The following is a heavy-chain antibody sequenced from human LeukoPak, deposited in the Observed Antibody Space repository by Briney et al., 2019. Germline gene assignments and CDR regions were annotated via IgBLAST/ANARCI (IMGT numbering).Heavy chain of an antibody. D-gene: IGHD4-17*01. J-gene: IGHJ4*02. CDR3: AKDQDYDPRYYFDY. CDR2: ISWNSGSI. Sequence: GRSLRLSCAASGFTFDDYAMHWVRQAPGKGLEWVSCISWNSGSIRYADSVKGRFTISRDNAKNSLYLQMNSLRAEDTALYYCAKDQDYDPRYYFDYWGQGTLVTVSS. V-gene: IGHV3-9*01. CDR1: GFTFDDYA.